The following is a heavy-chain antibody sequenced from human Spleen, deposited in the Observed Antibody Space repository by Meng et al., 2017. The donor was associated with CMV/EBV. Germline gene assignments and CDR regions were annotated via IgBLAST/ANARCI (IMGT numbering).Heavy chain of an antibody. CDR1: GFTFSSCW. CDR2: INSDGSST. J-gene: IGHJ4*02. D-gene: IGHD1-26*01. Sequence: ASGFTFSSCWMPWVRQAPGKGLVWISRINSDGSSTSYADSVKGRFTISRDNAKNTLYLPMNSLRAEDTAVYYCAIHPAKRIVGATNYWGQGTLVTVSS. V-gene: IGHV3-74*01. CDR3: AIHPAKRIVGATNY.